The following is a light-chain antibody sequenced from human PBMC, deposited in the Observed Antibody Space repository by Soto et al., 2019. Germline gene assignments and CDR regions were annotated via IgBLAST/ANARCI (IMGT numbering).Light chain of an antibody. CDR3: QQYNVWPFT. Sequence: EIVMTQSPATLSVSPGDRATLPCRASQSVSSTLAWYQQKPGQTPKLLIYVASTRATDIPASFSGSGSGTEFTLTISSRQSEDFAVYYCQQYNVWPFTFGGGTKVEFK. J-gene: IGKJ4*02. CDR2: VAS. V-gene: IGKV3-15*01. CDR1: QSVSST.